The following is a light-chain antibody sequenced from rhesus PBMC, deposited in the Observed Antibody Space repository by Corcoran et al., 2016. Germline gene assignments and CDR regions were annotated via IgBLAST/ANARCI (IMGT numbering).Light chain of an antibody. CDR2: KAA. Sequence: DIQMTQSPSSLSASVGDKVTITCQSSQSISSWLACYPQKPGKAPNPRNYKAATLESGVPSRFSGSGSETDCTLTISGLQPEDFATYYCQQYNSAPFTFGPGTKLDFK. V-gene: IGKV1-16*01. CDR3: QQYNSAPFT. CDR1: QSISSW. J-gene: IGKJ3*01.